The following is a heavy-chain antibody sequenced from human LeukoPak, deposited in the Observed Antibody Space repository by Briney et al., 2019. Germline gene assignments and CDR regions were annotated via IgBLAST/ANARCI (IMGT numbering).Heavy chain of an antibody. V-gene: IGHV3-23*01. CDR2: ISGSGGST. Sequence: AGGSLRLSCAASGFTFSSYAMSWVRQAPGKGLEWVSAISGSGGSTYYADSVKGRFTISRDNSKNTLYLQMNSLRAEDTAVYYCAKPPSGWYRDYYYYMDVWGKGTTVTVSS. CDR3: AKPPSGWYRDYYYYMDV. CDR1: GFTFSSYA. D-gene: IGHD6-19*01. J-gene: IGHJ6*03.